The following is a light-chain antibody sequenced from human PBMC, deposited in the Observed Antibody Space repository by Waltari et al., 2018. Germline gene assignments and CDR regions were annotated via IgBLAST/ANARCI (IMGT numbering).Light chain of an antibody. CDR1: SRDGGGYTY. CDR2: EVK. CDR3: SSYTSSSTYV. Sequence: QSALTQPSSVSGSPGQSITSPCPGTSRDGGGYTYVSWYQQHPGKAPNFIHHEVKDRPSGVSNRFSGSKSDNTASLTISGLQAEDEADYYCSSYTSSSTYVFGTGTKVTVL. J-gene: IGLJ1*01. V-gene: IGLV2-14*01.